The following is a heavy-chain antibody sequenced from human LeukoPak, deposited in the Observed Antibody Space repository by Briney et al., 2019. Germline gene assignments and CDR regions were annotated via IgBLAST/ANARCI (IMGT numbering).Heavy chain of an antibody. Sequence: GGSLRLSCAGTGFTFSNYWMNWVRQAPGKGLQWVANIKEDGSRINYVDSVKGRFTISRDNAKNSLYLQMNSLRAEDTAVYFCAKRGVVIRVILVGFHKEAYYFDSWGQEALVTVSS. CDR1: GFTFSNYW. D-gene: IGHD3-22*01. J-gene: IGHJ4*02. CDR3: AKRGVVIRVILVGFHKEAYYFDS. CDR2: IKEDGSRI. V-gene: IGHV3-7*03.